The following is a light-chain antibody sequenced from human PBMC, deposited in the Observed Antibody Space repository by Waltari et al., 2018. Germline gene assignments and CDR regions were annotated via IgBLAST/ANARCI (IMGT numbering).Light chain of an antibody. J-gene: IGKJ4*01. Sequence: IQMTQSPSSLSASVGDRVTITCRASQGINSALAWYQQKPGQPPKLLVYDASSLESGVPSRFSGSGSGTDFTLTISSLQPEDFATYYCQQFSSYRLTFGGGSKVDFK. CDR1: QGINSA. CDR3: QQFSSYRLT. CDR2: DAS. V-gene: IGKV1-13*02.